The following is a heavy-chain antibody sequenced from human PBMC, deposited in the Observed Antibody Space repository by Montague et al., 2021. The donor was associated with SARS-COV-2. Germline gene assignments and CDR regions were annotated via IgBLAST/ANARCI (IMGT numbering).Heavy chain of an antibody. V-gene: IGHV3-30-3*01. J-gene: IGHJ4*02. D-gene: IGHD3-10*01. CDR2: ILYDGSNK. CDR3: ARVGLLGSYYGFLDY. CDR1: GITFSSYA. Sequence: SLRLSCAASGITFSSYAMHWVRQAPGKGLEWVAVILYDGSNKYYADPVNGRFTISRDNSKNTLYLQMNSLRAEDTAVYYCARVGLLGSYYGFLDYWGQGTLVTVSS.